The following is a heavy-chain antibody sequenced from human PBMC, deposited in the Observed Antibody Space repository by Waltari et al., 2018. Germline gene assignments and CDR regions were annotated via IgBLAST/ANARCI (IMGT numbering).Heavy chain of an antibody. V-gene: IGHV4-39*01. J-gene: IGHJ4*02. CDR2: IYYSRTT. CDR3: AKHDYGDYNFAY. CDR1: GGSISSSRYY. D-gene: IGHD4-17*01. Sequence: QLQLQESGPGLVKPSETLSLTCTVSGGSISSSRYYWGWIRQPPGKGLEWIGSIYYSRTTYYNPSLKSRVTISVDTSKNQFSLKLSSVTAADTAVYYCAKHDYGDYNFAYWGQGTLVTVSS.